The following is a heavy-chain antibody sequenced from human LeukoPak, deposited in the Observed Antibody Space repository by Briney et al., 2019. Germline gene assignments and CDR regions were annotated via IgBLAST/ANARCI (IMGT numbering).Heavy chain of an antibody. CDR2: VYTRGSA. CDR1: GDSMTSGSYY. CDR3: ARDNSGSFPPIFDH. D-gene: IGHD1-26*01. Sequence: SQTLSLTCTVSGDSMTSGSYYWSWIRQPAGKGLEWIGRVYTRGSATYNPSLRSRVTLSVDTSNNQVSLRLTSVTAADTAVYYCARDNSGSFPPIFDHWGQGFQVTVSS. V-gene: IGHV4-61*02. J-gene: IGHJ4*02.